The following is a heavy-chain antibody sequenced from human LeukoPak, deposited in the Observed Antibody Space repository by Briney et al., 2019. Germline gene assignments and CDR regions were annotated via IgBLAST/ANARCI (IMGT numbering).Heavy chain of an antibody. D-gene: IGHD2-2*01. Sequence: GGSLRLSCAASRFTFSSYAMSWVRQAPGKGLEWVSAISGGGAGTYYADSVKGRFTISRDNSKNTLYLQMYSLRAEDTAVYYCARLPAAINGYFDPWGQGPWSPSPQ. V-gene: IGHV3-23*01. CDR2: ISGGGAGT. CDR3: ARLPAAINGYFDP. J-gene: IGHJ5*02. CDR1: RFTFSSYA.